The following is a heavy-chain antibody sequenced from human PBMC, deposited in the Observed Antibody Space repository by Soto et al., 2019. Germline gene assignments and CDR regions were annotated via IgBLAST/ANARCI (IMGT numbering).Heavy chain of an antibody. V-gene: IGHV4-34*01. CDR2: INHSGST. CDR1: GGSFRGYY. D-gene: IGHD2-2*01. CDR3: ARVPAAMAFYYYYGMDV. Sequence: PSETLSLTCAVYGGSFRGYYWSWIRQPPGKGLEWIGEINHSGSTNYNPSLKSRVTISVDTSKNQFSLKLSSVTAADTAVYYCARVPAAMAFYYYYGMDVWGQGTTVT. J-gene: IGHJ6*02.